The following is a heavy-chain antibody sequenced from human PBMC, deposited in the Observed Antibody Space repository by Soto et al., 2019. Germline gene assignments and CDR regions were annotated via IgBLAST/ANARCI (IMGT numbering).Heavy chain of an antibody. CDR3: ARSGYYSGSGSNYFGRDFDS. D-gene: IGHD3-10*01. Sequence: LSCTASGLTFGDSTMNWVRQAPGKGLGRVGIIEGKAYGGTTEYAASGIRRFSISRDESKSVAYRQMNSLNPEYTAVYYCARSGYYSGSGSNYFGRDFDSWGQGTLVTVSS. V-gene: IGHV3-49*04. CDR2: IEGKAYGGTT. J-gene: IGHJ4*02. CDR1: GLTFGDST.